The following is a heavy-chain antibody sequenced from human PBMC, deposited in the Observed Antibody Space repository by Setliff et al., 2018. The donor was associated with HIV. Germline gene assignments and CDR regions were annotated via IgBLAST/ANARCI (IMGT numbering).Heavy chain of an antibody. Sequence: PSETLSLTCNVSGGSIRRSDYSWGWIRQPPGKGLEWIGNIYYSGNTYYNPSLKSRVIISVDTSRNQFSLKLSSVTAADTAMYYCVRDGTQCSRTTCINWVDPWGQGTLVTVSS. CDR1: GGSIRRSDYS. CDR2: IYYSGNT. J-gene: IGHJ5*02. D-gene: IGHD2-2*01. V-gene: IGHV4-39*07. CDR3: VRDGTQCSRTTCINWVDP.